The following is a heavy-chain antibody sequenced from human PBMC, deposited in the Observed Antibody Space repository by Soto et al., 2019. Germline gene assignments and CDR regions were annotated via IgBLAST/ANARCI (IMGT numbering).Heavy chain of an antibody. J-gene: IGHJ4*02. D-gene: IGHD2-2*02. V-gene: IGHV3-23*01. CDR2: ISVSAGST. CDR3: ANGQYQLLYGSD. CDR1: GFTFSSYA. Sequence: PGGSLRLSCAASGFTFSSYAMTWVRQAPGKGLEWVSSISVSAGSTYYADSVKGRFTISRDNPKNTVYLQMNSLRVDDTAVYYCANGQYQLLYGSDWGQGTQVTVSS.